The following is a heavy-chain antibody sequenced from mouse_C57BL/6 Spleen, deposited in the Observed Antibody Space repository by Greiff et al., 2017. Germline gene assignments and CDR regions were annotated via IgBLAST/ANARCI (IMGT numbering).Heavy chain of an antibody. J-gene: IGHJ4*01. V-gene: IGHV1-82*01. Sequence: QVHVKQSGPELVKPGASVKISCKASGYAFSSSWMNWVKQRPGKGLEWIGRIYPGDGDTNYNGKFKGKATLTADKSSSTAYMQLSSLTSEDSAVYFCATYYDYDYYAMDYWGQGTSVTVSS. CDR2: IYPGDGDT. D-gene: IGHD2-4*01. CDR1: GYAFSSSW. CDR3: ATYYDYDYYAMDY.